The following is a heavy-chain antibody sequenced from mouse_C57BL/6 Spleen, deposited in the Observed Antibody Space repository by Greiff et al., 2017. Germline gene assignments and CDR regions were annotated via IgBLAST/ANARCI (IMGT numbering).Heavy chain of an antibody. V-gene: IGHV3-6*01. J-gene: IGHJ2*01. CDR3: AFYGDDSYFDY. Sequence: VQLKESGPGLVKPSQSLSLTCSVTGYSITSGYYWNWIRQFPGNKLEWMGYISYGGSINYNPSLKNRISITRDTSKNQCFLKLNSVTTEDTATYYCAFYGDDSYFDYWGQGTTLTVSS. CDR2: ISYGGSI. D-gene: IGHD2-2*01. CDR1: GYSITSGYY.